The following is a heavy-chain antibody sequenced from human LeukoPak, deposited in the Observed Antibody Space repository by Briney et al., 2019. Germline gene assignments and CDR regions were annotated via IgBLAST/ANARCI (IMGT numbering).Heavy chain of an antibody. Sequence: ASLKVSCKASGYMFSSYGITWVRQAPGQGLERVGWISAYNGNTNYAQKLQGRVTMTTDTSASIAHMELRSLRSDDTAVYYCARGGVVAASEAFDIWGQGTMVTVSS. CDR2: ISAYNGNT. D-gene: IGHD2-15*01. CDR3: ARGGVVAASEAFDI. CDR1: GYMFSSYG. V-gene: IGHV1-18*01. J-gene: IGHJ3*02.